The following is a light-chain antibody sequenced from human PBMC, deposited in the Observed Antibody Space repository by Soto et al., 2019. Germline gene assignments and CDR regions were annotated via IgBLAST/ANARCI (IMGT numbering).Light chain of an antibody. V-gene: IGLV2-11*01. CDR3: CSHAGSYEV. CDR2: DVS. J-gene: IGLJ2*01. CDR1: SSDVGGYHY. Sequence: QSALTQPRSVSGSPGQSVTISCTGTSSDVGGYHYVSWYQQHPGKAPKVMIYDVSKRPSGVSDRFSGSKSDNTASLTISGLQAEDEADYYCCSHAGSYEVFCGGTKLTVL.